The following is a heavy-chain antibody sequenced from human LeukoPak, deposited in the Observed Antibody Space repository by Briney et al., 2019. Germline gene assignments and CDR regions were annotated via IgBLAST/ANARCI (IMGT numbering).Heavy chain of an antibody. CDR3: AKDLYSNPDYYYYGMDV. V-gene: IGHV3-23*01. CDR1: GFTFSSYA. Sequence: GGSLRLSCAASGFTFSSYAMSWVRQAPGKGLEWVSAISGSGGSTYYADSVKGRFTTSRDNSKNTLYLQMNSLRAEDTTVYYCAKDLYSNPDYYYYGMDVWGQGTTVTVSS. CDR2: ISGSGGST. D-gene: IGHD4-4*01. J-gene: IGHJ6*02.